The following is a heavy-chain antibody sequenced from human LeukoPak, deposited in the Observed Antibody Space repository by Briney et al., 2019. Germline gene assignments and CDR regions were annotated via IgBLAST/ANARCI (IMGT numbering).Heavy chain of an antibody. Sequence: PGGSLRLSCAASGFTFSNAWMSWVRQAPGKGLEWVSAISGSGGSTYYADSVKGRFTISRDNSKNTLYLQMNSLRAEDTAVYYCAKDRPGSGYPAPFDYWGQGTLVTVSS. CDR2: ISGSGGST. V-gene: IGHV3-23*01. J-gene: IGHJ4*02. D-gene: IGHD3-22*01. CDR1: GFTFSNAW. CDR3: AKDRPGSGYPAPFDY.